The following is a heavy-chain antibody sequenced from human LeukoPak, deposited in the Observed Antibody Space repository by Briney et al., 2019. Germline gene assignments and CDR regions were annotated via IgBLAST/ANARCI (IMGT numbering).Heavy chain of an antibody. CDR1: GFTFSSYG. CDR2: ISYDGSNK. V-gene: IGHV3-30*18. CDR3: AKDPQKTAMAYFDY. J-gene: IGHJ4*02. D-gene: IGHD5-18*01. Sequence: GGSLRLSCAASGFTFSSYGMHWVRQAPGKGLEWVAVISYDGSNKYHADSVKGRFTISRDNSKNTLYLQMNSLRAEDTAVYYCAKDPQKTAMAYFDYWGQGTLVTVSS.